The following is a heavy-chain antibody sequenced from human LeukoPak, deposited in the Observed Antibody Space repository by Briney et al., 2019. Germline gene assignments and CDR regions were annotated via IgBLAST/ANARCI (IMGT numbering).Heavy chain of an antibody. V-gene: IGHV4-39*01. D-gene: IGHD1-26*01. CDR1: GGSISSYY. Sequence: SETLSLTCTVSGGSISSYYWGWIRQPPGKGLEWIGSIYYSGSTYYNPSLKSRVTMSVDTSKNQFSLKLTSVTAADTAIYYCARYSGSFPYYFDYWGQGTLVTVSS. J-gene: IGHJ4*02. CDR2: IYYSGST. CDR3: ARYSGSFPYYFDY.